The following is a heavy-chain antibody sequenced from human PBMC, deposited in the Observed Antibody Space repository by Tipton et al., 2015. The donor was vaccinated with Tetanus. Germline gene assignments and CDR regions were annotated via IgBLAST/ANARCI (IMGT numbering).Heavy chain of an antibody. CDR1: GFSFNYYS. CDR3: ARGMAEASNCGGDCYSDY. J-gene: IGHJ4*02. V-gene: IGHV3-21*01. CDR2: VSGRSTYT. D-gene: IGHD2-21*02. Sequence: SLRLSCEGSGFSFNYYSMNWVRQAPGKGLEWVASVSGRSTYTYYADSVRGRFTVSRDNAKNSLYLQMISLRAEDTAVYSCARGMAEASNCGGDCYSDYWGQGTLVTVSS.